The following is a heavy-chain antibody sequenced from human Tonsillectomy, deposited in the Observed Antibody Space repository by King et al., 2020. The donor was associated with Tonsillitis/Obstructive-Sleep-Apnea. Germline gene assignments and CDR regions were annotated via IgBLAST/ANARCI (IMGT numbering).Heavy chain of an antibody. Sequence: QLVQSGGGLVQPGGSLRLSCAASGFTFSSYWMHWVRQAPGKGLVWVSRINSDGSSTSYADSVKGRSTISRDNAKNTLYLQMNSLRAEDTAVYYCARRSIAVAAGAFDIWGQGTMVTVSS. CDR1: GFTFSSYW. CDR3: ARRSIAVAAGAFDI. D-gene: IGHD6-19*01. V-gene: IGHV3-74*01. J-gene: IGHJ3*02. CDR2: INSDGSST.